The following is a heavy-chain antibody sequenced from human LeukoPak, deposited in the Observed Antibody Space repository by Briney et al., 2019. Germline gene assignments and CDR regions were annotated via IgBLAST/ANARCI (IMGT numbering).Heavy chain of an antibody. CDR2: INGDGSTT. D-gene: IGHD2-2*01. Sequence: PGGTLRLSCAASGFTLSNYWMHWVRQAPGKGLVWVSHINGDGSTTNYADSVKGRFTIARDNAKNTLYLQMNSLRDEDAAVYYCGRGGVPAALDYWGQGTLVTVSS. J-gene: IGHJ4*02. CDR3: GRGGVPAALDY. CDR1: GFTLSNYW. V-gene: IGHV3-74*01.